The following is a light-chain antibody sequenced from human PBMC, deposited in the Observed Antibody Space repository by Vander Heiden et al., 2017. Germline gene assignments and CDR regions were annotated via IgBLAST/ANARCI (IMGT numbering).Light chain of an antibody. CDR2: GPS. CDR3: QQYYSYPWT. V-gene: IGKV4-1*01. J-gene: IGKJ1*01. Sequence: DIVMTQSPDSLAVSLGERATFNCKSSQSVLDSSNNRQNIAWFQQRPGQPPKLLIYGPSIRESGVPDRFSGSGSGTDFTLTISSLQAEDVAVYYCQQYYSYPWTFGQGTRVEIK. CDR1: QSVLDSSNNRQN.